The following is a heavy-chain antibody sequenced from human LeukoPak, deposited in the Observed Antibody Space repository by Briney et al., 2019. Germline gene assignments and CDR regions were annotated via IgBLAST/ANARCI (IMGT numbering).Heavy chain of an antibody. CDR1: GYSISSGYY. CDR3: ARDQDSSSWYGVYYFDY. D-gene: IGHD6-13*01. CDR2: IYHSGST. J-gene: IGHJ4*02. Sequence: PSETLSLTCTVSGYSISSGYYWGWIRQPPGQGLEWIGSIYHSGSTYYNPSLKSRVTISVDTSKNQFSLKLSSVTAADTAVYYCARDQDSSSWYGVYYFDYWGQGTLVTVSS. V-gene: IGHV4-38-2*02.